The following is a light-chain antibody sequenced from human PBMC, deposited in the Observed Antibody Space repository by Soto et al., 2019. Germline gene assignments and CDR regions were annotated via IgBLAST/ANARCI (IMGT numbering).Light chain of an antibody. V-gene: IGLV4-69*01. CDR3: QTWGSGIVV. CDR1: SGHSNYA. Sequence: QLVLTQSPSASASLGASVKLTCTLSSGHSNYAIAWRQQQSEKGPRYLMKLNSDGSHSKGDGIPDRFSGSSPGAERYLTISSLQSEDEADYYCQTWGSGIVVFGGGTKVTVL. J-gene: IGLJ2*01. CDR2: LNSDGSH.